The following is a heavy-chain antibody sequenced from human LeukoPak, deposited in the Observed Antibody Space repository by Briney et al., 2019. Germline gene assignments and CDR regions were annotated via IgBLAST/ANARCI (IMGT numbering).Heavy chain of an antibody. CDR2: ISSSSSTI. CDR1: GFTFSSYS. D-gene: IGHD5-18*01. Sequence: GGSLRLSCAASGFTFSSYSMNWVRQAPGKGLEWVSYISSSSSTIYYADSVKGRFTISRDNAENSLYLQMNSLRAEDTAVYYCARGGYSYGYRDDYYYYMDVWGKGTTVTVSS. J-gene: IGHJ6*03. V-gene: IGHV3-48*01. CDR3: ARGGYSYGYRDDYYYYMDV.